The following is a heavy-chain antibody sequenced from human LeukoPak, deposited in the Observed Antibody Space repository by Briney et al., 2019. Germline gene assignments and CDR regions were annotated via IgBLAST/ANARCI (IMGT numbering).Heavy chain of an antibody. V-gene: IGHV1-8*01. Sequence: ASVKVSCKASGYTFTSYDINWVRQATGQGLEWIGWMNPNSGNTGYAQKFQGRVTMTRNTSISTAYMELSSLRSEDTAVYYCARGYGDLDYYYYYGMDVWGQGTRVTVSS. CDR1: GYTFTSYD. CDR3: ARGYGDLDYYYYYGMDV. CDR2: MNPNSGNT. J-gene: IGHJ6*02. D-gene: IGHD4-17*01.